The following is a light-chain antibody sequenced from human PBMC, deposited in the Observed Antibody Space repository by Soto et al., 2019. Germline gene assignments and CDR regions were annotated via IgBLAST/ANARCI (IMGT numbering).Light chain of an antibody. CDR3: QQYNTGPPIT. V-gene: IGKV3-15*01. J-gene: IGKJ5*01. Sequence: EIVMTPSPATLSVSPGERATLSCRASQSVSSNLAWYQQKHGKAPRLIIYGASIRATGIPARFSGSGSWTEFTLTISSLQSEDFTVYCCQQYNTGPPITFVQGTRLEI. CDR1: QSVSSN. CDR2: GAS.